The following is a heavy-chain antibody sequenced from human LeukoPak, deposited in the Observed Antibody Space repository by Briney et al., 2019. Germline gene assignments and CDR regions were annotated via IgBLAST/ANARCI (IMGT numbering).Heavy chain of an antibody. CDR1: GGTFSSYA. CDR3: ARSDTAIVTTIYSFDY. J-gene: IGHJ4*02. V-gene: IGHV1-69*13. Sequence: ASVKVSCKASGGTFSSYAISWVRQAPGQGLEWMGGIIPIFGTANYAQKFQGRVTITADESTSTAYMELSSLRSEDTAVYYCARSDTAIVTTIYSFDYWGQGTLVTVSS. CDR2: IIPIFGTA. D-gene: IGHD5-18*01.